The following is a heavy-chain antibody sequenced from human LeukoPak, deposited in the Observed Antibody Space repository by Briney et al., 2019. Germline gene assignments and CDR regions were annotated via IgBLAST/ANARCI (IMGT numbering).Heavy chain of an antibody. CDR3: ARDRQQWLAQGFDP. J-gene: IGHJ5*02. CDR1: GFTFSSYS. D-gene: IGHD6-19*01. V-gene: IGHV3-21*01. CDR2: ISSSSSYI. Sequence: GGSLRLSCAASGFTFSSYSMNWVCQAPGKGLEWVSPISSSSSYIYYADSVKGRFTISRDNAKNSLYLQMNSLRAEDTAVYYCARDRQQWLAQGFDPWGQGTLVTVSS.